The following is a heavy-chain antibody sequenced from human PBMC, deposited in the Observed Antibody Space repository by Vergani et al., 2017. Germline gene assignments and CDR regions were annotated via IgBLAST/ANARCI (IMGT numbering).Heavy chain of an antibody. CDR3: ARQVGVVVAATPYYYDYMDV. Sequence: EVQLVQSGAEVKKPGESLKISCKGSGYSFTSYWIGWVRQMPGKGLEWMGIIYPGDSDTRYSPALQGPVTISADKSISTAYLQGSSLKASDTAMYYCARQVGVVVAATPYYYDYMDVWGKG. J-gene: IGHJ6*03. D-gene: IGHD2-15*01. CDR1: GYSFTSYW. CDR2: IYPGDSDT. V-gene: IGHV5-51*01.